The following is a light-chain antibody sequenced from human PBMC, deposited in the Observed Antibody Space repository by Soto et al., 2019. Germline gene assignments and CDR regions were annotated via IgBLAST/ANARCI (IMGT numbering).Light chain of an antibody. Sequence: QSALTQPASVSGSPGQSITISCTGTSSDVGGYNYVSWYQQHPGKAPKFMIYDVSNRPSGVSNRFSGSKSCNTASLTISGLHAEDEADYYCCSYTTTNTRQIVFGTGTKLTAL. V-gene: IGLV2-14*01. CDR1: SSDVGGYNY. CDR2: DVS. CDR3: CSYTTTNTRQIV. J-gene: IGLJ1*01.